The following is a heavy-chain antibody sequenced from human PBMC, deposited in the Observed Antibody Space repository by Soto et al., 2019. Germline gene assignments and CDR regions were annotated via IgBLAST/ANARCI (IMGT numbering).Heavy chain of an antibody. CDR1: GYTFTSYG. V-gene: IGHV1-18*01. D-gene: IGHD2-2*01. Sequence: ASVKVSCKASGYTFTSYGISWVRQAPGQGLEWMGWISAYNGNTNYAQKLQGRVTMTTDTSTSTAYMELRSLRSDDTAAYYCARVMSWTPRSTSCYGFDYWGQGTLVTVSS. CDR2: ISAYNGNT. CDR3: ARVMSWTPRSTSCYGFDY. J-gene: IGHJ4*02.